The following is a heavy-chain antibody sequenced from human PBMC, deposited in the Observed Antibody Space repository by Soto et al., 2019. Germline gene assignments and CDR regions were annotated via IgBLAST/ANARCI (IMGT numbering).Heavy chain of an antibody. Sequence: GESLKISCKGSGYSFTSYWIGWVRQMPGKGLEWMGIIYPGDSDTRYSPSFQGQGTISADKSISTAYLQWSSLKASDTAMYYCARHSHYDFWSGAEGWFDPWGQGTLVTVSS. CDR1: GYSFTSYW. CDR2: IYPGDSDT. V-gene: IGHV5-51*01. J-gene: IGHJ5*02. CDR3: ARHSHYDFWSGAEGWFDP. D-gene: IGHD3-3*01.